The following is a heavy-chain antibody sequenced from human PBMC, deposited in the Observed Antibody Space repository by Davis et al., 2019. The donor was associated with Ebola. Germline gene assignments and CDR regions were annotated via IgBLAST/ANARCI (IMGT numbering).Heavy chain of an antibody. V-gene: IGHV4-39*07. CDR1: GGSISSSSYY. CDR3: ARRGYYYDSSGYGAYGMDV. CDR2: IYYSGST. D-gene: IGHD3-22*01. J-gene: IGHJ6*02. Sequence: MPSETLSLTCTVSGGSISSSSYYWGWIRQPPGKGLEWIGSIYYSGSTYYNPSLKSRVTISVDTSKNQFSLKLSSVTAADTAVYYCARRGYYYDSSGYGAYGMDVWGQGTTVTVSS.